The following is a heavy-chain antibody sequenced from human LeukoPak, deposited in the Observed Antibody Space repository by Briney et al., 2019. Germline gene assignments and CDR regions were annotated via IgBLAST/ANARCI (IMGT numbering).Heavy chain of an antibody. CDR2: IIPIFGTA. V-gene: IGHV1-69*13. J-gene: IGHJ6*03. CDR3: ARAKTSSLYYYYMDV. D-gene: IGHD2-2*01. CDR1: GGTFSSYA. Sequence: ASVKVSCKASGGTFSSYAISWVRQAPGQGLEWMGGIIPIFGTANYAQKFQGRVTITADESTSTAYMELSSLKSEDTAVYYCARAKTSSLYYYYMDVWGKGTTVTVSS.